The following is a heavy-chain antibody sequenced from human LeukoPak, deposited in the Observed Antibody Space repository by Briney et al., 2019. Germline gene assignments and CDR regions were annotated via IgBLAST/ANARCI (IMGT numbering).Heavy chain of an antibody. J-gene: IGHJ4*02. V-gene: IGHV4-34*01. CDR1: GGSFRGYY. CDR2: INHSGST. Sequence: SETLSLTCAVYGGSFRGYYWSWIRQPPGKGLEWIGEINHSGSTNYNPSLKSRVTISVDTSKNQFSLKLSSVTAADTAVYYCARGRKSSGLYDYWGQGTLVTVSS. D-gene: IGHD6-19*01. CDR3: ARGRKSSGLYDY.